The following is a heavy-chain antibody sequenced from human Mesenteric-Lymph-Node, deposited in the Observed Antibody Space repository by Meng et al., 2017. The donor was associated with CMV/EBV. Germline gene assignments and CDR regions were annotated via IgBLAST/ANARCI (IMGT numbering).Heavy chain of an antibody. CDR2: ISSSGSTI. CDR3: ARCYGSGSYMVY. V-gene: IGHV3-11*01. J-gene: IGHJ4*02. D-gene: IGHD3-10*01. Sequence: GESLKISCAASGFTFSDYYMSWIRQAPGKGLEWVSYISSSGSTIYYADSVKGRFTISRDNAKSSLYLQMNSLRAEDTAVYYCARCYGSGSYMVYWGQGTLVTVSS. CDR1: GFTFSDYY.